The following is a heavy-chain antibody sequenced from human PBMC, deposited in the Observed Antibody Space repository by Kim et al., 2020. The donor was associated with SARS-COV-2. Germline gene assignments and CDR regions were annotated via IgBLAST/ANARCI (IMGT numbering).Heavy chain of an antibody. CDR3: ARDGRDSGSYPYFDY. CDR1: GFTFSNYW. CDR2: INSDESST. Sequence: GGSLRLSCAASGFTFSNYWMHWVRQAPGKGLVWVSHINSDESSTSYADSVKGRFTISRDNAKNTLYLQMNSLRAEGTAVYYCARDGRDSGSYPYFDYWGQGSLVTVSS. J-gene: IGHJ4*02. D-gene: IGHD3-10*01. V-gene: IGHV3-74*01.